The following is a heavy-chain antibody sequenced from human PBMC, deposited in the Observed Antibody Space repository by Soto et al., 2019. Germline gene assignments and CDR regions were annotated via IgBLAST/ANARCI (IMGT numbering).Heavy chain of an antibody. J-gene: IGHJ4*02. V-gene: IGHV4-59*01. CDR2: IYYSGST. CDR1: GGSISSYY. D-gene: IGHD6-19*01. CDR3: ARDERGWMDY. Sequence: SQTLSLTCTVSGGSISSYYWSWIRQPPGKGLEWIGYIYYSGSTNYNPSLKSRVTISVDTSKNQFSLKLSSVTAADTAVYYCARDERGWMDYWGQGTLVTVS.